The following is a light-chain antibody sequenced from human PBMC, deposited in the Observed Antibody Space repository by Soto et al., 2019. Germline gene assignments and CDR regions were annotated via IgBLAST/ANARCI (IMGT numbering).Light chain of an antibody. CDR2: AAS. CDR1: QRISSY. J-gene: IGKJ1*01. CDR3: QQSYSTLRT. Sequence: IRMTQSPSSRSSSVGDVVTISCRASQRISSYLNWHQQKPGKAPKLLIYAASTLQSGVPSRFSGSGSGTDFTLTISSLQPEDFASYFCQQSYSTLRTFGQGTKVDIK. V-gene: IGKV1-39*01.